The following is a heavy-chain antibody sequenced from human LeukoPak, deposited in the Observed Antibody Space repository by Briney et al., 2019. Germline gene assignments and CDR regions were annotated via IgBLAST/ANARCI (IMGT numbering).Heavy chain of an antibody. J-gene: IGHJ4*02. CDR1: GGTFSSYA. D-gene: IGHD6-13*01. CDR3: ATDGTPGGAYSSSQFDY. Sequence: ASVKVSCKASGGTFSSYAISWVRQAPGQGLEWMGGIIPIFGTANYAQKFQGRVTITADESTSTAYMELSSLRSEDTAVYYCATDGTPGGAYSSSQFDYWGQGTLVTVSS. V-gene: IGHV1-69*13. CDR2: IIPIFGTA.